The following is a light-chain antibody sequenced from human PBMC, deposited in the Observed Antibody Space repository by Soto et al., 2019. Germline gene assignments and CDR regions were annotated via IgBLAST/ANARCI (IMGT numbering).Light chain of an antibody. Sequence: KLSAVALSLSKGERATLSCRASQSISSSYLAWYQQKPGQAPRLLIYGASSRATGIPDRFSGSGSGTDFTLTIISLQPEDGARYYSQESASPPHRFGQVTKL. CDR3: QESASPPHR. V-gene: IGKV3-20*01. CDR2: GAS. CDR1: QSISSSY. J-gene: IGKJ2*01.